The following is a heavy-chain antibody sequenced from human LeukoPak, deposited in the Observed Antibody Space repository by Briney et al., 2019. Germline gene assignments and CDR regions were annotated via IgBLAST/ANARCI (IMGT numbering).Heavy chain of an antibody. CDR2: IYYSGST. CDR3: ARGGYGSGSYSPFDY. Sequence: SETLSLTCTVSGGSVSSGSYYWSWIRQPPGKGLEWIGYIYYSGSTNYNPSLRSRVTISVDTSKNQFSLKLSSVTAADTAVYYCARGGYGSGSYSPFDYWGQGTLVTVSS. J-gene: IGHJ4*02. D-gene: IGHD3-10*01. V-gene: IGHV4-61*01. CDR1: GGSVSSGSYY.